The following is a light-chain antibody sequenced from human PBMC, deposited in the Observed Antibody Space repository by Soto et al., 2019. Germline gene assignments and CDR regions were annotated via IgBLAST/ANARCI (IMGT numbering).Light chain of an antibody. CDR2: SNN. CDR3: AAWDDSMNGYV. Sequence: VLTQPPSASGTPGQRVTISCSGSSSNIGSNTVNWYRQLPGTAPKLLIYSNNQRPSGVPDRFSGSKSGTSASLAISGLQSEDEADYYCAAWDDSMNGYVFGTGTKVIV. V-gene: IGLV1-44*01. CDR1: SSNIGSNT. J-gene: IGLJ1*01.